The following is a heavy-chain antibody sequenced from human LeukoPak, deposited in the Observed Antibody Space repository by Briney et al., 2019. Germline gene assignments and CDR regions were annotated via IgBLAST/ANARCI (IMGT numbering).Heavy chain of an antibody. J-gene: IGHJ6*02. CDR1: GGSISGSY. Sequence: SETLSLTCTVSGGSISGSYWSWIRQPPGKGLEWIGYIYYSETYYNPSLKGRVTISLDTSKNQFSLNLRFVTAADTAAYYCARTQGWGTVRTGYYYGMDVWGQGTTVTVSS. D-gene: IGHD4-11*01. CDR3: ARTQGWGTVRTGYYYGMDV. V-gene: IGHV4-59*08. CDR2: IYYSET.